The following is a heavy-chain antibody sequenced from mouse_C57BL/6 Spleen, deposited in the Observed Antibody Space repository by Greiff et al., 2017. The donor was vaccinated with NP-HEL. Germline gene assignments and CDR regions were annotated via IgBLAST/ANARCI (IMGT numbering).Heavy chain of an antibody. V-gene: IGHV5-9-1*02. CDR2: ISSGGDYI. Sequence: EVKLVESGEGLVKPGGSLKLSCAASGFTFSSYAMSWVRQTPEKRLEWVAYISSGGDYIYYADPVKGRFTISRDNARNTLYLQMSSLKSEDTAMYYCTRDKPLGSLDYWGQGTTLTVSS. CDR1: GFTFSSYA. J-gene: IGHJ2*01. CDR3: TRDKPLGSLDY.